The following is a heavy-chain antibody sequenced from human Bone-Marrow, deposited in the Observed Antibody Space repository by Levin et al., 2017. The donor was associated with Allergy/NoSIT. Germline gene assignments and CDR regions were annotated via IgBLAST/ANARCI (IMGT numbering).Heavy chain of an antibody. CDR1: GGTFRSDA. J-gene: IGHJ4*02. CDR2: IIPIYGKP. D-gene: IGHD6-13*01. CDR3: ARDRYGSGWYPY. V-gene: IGHV1-69*13. Sequence: GASVKVSCKTSGGTFRSDAITWVRQAPGQGLEWVGGIIPIYGKPNYGQRFQGRVTISADESTSTAYLEVSSLRSEDTAVYYCARDRYGSGWYPYWGQGTLVTVSS.